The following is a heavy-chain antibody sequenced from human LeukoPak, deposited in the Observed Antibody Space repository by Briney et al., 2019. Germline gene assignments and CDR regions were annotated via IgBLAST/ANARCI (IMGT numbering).Heavy chain of an antibody. CDR3: ARKPSIRGFDY. V-gene: IGHV3-21*01. CDR2: ISSSSSYI. CDR1: GFTFSSYS. D-gene: IGHD3-10*01. J-gene: IGHJ4*02. Sequence: GGSLRLSCAASGFTFSSYSMNWVRQAPGRGLEWVSSISSSSSYIYYADSVKGRFTISRDNAKNSLYLQMNSLRAEDTAVYYCARKPSIRGFDYWGQGTLVTVSS.